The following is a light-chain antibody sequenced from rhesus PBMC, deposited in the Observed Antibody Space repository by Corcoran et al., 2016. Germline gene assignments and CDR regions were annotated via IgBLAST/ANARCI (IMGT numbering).Light chain of an antibody. CDR3: QHSYGTPPT. CDR2: AAS. Sequence: DIQMTQSPSSLSASVGDRVTITCRASENVNNYLHWYQQKPGKAPKLLIYAASTLQSGVPSRFSRSGSGTDYTFTISSLQPEDVATYYCQHSYGTPPTFGQGTKVEIK. J-gene: IGKJ1*01. V-gene: IGKV1-74*01. CDR1: ENVNNY.